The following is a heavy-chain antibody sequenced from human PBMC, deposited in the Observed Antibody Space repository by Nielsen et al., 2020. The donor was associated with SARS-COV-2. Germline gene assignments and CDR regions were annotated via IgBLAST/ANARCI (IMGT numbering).Heavy chain of an antibody. J-gene: IGHJ3*02. Sequence: GGSLRLSCVVSGFTISTYAMSWVRQAPGKGLEWVSAISASTYYADSVKGRFTISRDNSKNTLYLQMNSLRAEDTAVYYCTRVNPISGSWFDAFDIWGQGTMVTVSS. CDR3: TRVNPISGSWFDAFDI. D-gene: IGHD5-12*01. V-gene: IGHV3-23*01. CDR2: ISAST. CDR1: GFTISTYA.